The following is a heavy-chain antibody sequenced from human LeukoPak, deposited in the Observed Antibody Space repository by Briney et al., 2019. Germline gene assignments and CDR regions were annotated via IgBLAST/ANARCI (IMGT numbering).Heavy chain of an antibody. J-gene: IGHJ4*02. CDR1: GGSFSGYY. CDR2: INHSGGT. V-gene: IGHV4-34*01. D-gene: IGHD6-13*01. Sequence: SETLSLTCAVYGGSFSGYYWSWIRQPPGKGLEWIGEINHSGGTNYNPSLKSRVTISVDTSKNQFSLKLSSVTAADTAVYYCARHRWWSYSSSPTNFDYWGQGTLVTVSS. CDR3: ARHRWWSYSSSPTNFDY.